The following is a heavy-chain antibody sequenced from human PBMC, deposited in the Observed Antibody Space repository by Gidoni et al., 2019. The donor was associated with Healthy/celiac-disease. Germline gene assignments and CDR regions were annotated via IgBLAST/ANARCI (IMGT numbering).Heavy chain of an antibody. V-gene: IGHV3-21*01. Sequence: EVQLVGSGRGLVKPGGSMRLSCAASGFTVSSSHMNWVRPAPGKGLESVSSISSSSSYIYYADSVKGRFTISRDNAKNSLYLQMNSLRAEDTAVYYCAREYNWNYVWGRGTSGNDYWGQGTLVTVSS. CDR3: AREYNWNYVWGRGTSGNDY. CDR1: GFTVSSSH. D-gene: IGHD1-7*01. J-gene: IGHJ4*02. CDR2: ISSSSSYI.